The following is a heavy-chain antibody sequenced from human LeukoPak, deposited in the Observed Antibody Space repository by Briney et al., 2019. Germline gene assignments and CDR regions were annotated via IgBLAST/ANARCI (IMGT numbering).Heavy chain of an antibody. CDR2: MNPNSGNT. J-gene: IGHJ5*02. CDR3: ARMVRVVISSYKWFVL. V-gene: IGHV1-8*01. CDR1: GYTFTSYD. Sequence: ASVKVSCKASGYTFTSYDINWVRQATGPGHEWMGWMNPNSGNTGYAQKFQGRVTMTRNNSTSNDYMEMSSLRSEDRAVYYCARMVRVVISSYKWFVLWGQGTLVTVSS. D-gene: IGHD3-10*01.